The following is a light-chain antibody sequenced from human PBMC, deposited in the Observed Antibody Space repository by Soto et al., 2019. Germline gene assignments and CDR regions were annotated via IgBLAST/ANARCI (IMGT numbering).Light chain of an antibody. CDR2: DAS. J-gene: IGKJ2*01. CDR3: QQYNNWPLA. CDR1: QSVSSN. Sequence: EIVMTQSPATLSVSPGERATLSCRASQSVSSNLAWYQQKPGQAPRLLIYDASTKATGIPARFSGSVSGTEFTLPITTLQSEDFSVYYCQQYNNWPLAFSQGTKLEIK. V-gene: IGKV3-15*01.